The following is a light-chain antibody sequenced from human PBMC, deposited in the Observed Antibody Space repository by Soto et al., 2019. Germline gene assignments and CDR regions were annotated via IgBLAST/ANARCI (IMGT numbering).Light chain of an antibody. V-gene: IGLV1-44*01. CDR2: GSS. CDR1: SSDIGKNT. CDR3: AAWDDSLNGPV. J-gene: IGLJ2*01. Sequence: VLSQPPSVSGAPGQRVTISCSGSSSDIGKNTVNWYQHLPGTAPKLLIYGSSQRPSGVPDRFSGSKSGTSASLAISGLQSEDEADYYCAAWDDSLNGPVFGGGTKLTVL.